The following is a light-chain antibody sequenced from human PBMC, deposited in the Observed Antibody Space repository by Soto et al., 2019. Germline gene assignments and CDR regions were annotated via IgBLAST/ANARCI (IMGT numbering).Light chain of an antibody. J-gene: IGLJ3*02. V-gene: IGLV4-69*01. CDR3: QAWGTGGV. CDR1: SGHSDYA. Sequence: QAVVTQSPSASASPGASVKLTCTLSSGHSDYAIAWHQQQPEKGPRYLMKVTSDGSHTKGDGIPDRFSGSSSGADRYLTISSLRSDHEADYYCQAWGTGGVFGGGTKLTVL. CDR2: VTSDGSH.